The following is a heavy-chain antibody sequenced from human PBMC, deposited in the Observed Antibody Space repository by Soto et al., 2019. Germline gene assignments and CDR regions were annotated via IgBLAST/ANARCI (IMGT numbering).Heavy chain of an antibody. CDR1: GDSVSRGPHY. V-gene: IGHV4-61*01. J-gene: IGHJ4*02. CDR3: ARRNSQGLVDF. CDR2: VYGIQTT. D-gene: IGHD2-21*01. Sequence: SETLSLTCPVSGDSVSRGPHYWSWIRQPPGRRLEWLGYVYGIQTTNTNPSLAGRVTISKDPSKNQFSLRLTSVAAADTAVYYCARRNSQGLVDFWGRGTLVTVSS.